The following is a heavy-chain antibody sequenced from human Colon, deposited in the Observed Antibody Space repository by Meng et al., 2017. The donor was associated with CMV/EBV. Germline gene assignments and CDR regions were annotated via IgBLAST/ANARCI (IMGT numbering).Heavy chain of an antibody. Sequence: AEVKVSCKASGYTFANYQVNWVRRAPGQVLEWMGLINSNTGNTTYAQGFIGRFVFSLATSNSTAYLQISGLKAEDTAVYYCRASFDYWGQGTLVTVSS. J-gene: IGHJ4*02. V-gene: IGHV7-4-1*02. CDR1: GYTFANYQ. CDR2: INSNTGNT. CDR3: RASFDY.